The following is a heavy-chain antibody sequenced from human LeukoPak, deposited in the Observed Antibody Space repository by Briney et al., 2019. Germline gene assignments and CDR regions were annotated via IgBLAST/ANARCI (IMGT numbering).Heavy chain of an antibody. D-gene: IGHD3-16*02. V-gene: IGHV4-34*01. J-gene: IGHJ4*02. CDR3: ARGPVWGSYRLDY. CDR1: GGSFSGYY. CDR2: INHSGST. Sequence: SETLSLTCAAYGGSFSGYYWSWIRQPPGKGLEWIGEINHSGSTNYNPSLKSRVTISVDTSKNQFSLKLSSVTAADTAVYYCARGPVWGSYRLDYWGQGTLVTVSS.